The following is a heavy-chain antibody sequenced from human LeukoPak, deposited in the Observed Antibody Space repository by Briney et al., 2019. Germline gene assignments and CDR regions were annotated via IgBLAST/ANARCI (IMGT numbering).Heavy chain of an antibody. V-gene: IGHV3-11*01. Sequence: GGSLRLSCAASGFTFRDYYMSWIRQAPGKGLEWVSYICVSGRVLYYADSVKGRFTISRDNAKNSVYLQMNILRAEDTTVYYCARDRLGDYDHSGYYDKWGQGTLVTVSS. CDR2: ICVSGRVL. D-gene: IGHD3-22*01. CDR3: ARDRLGDYDHSGYYDK. CDR1: GFTFRDYY. J-gene: IGHJ4*02.